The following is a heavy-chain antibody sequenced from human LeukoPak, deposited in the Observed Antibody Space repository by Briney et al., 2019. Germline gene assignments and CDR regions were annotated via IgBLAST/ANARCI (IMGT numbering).Heavy chain of an antibody. D-gene: IGHD3-22*01. CDR3: AESGYYYDSSAPNWFDP. CDR1: GYTFTSYD. CDR2: MNPNSGNT. Sequence: GASVKVSCKASGYTFTSYDINWVRQATGQGLEWMGWMNPNSGNTGYAQKFQGRVTITRNTSISTAYMELSSLRSEDTAVYYCAESGYYYDSSAPNWFDPWGQGTLVTVSS. J-gene: IGHJ5*02. V-gene: IGHV1-8*03.